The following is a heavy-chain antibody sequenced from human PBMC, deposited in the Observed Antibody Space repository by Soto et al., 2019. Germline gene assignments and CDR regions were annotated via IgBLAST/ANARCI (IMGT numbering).Heavy chain of an antibody. J-gene: IGHJ4*02. CDR1: GYSFTSYW. CDR2: IYPGDSDT. D-gene: IGHD6-13*01. CDR3: ARRGQPLANDY. V-gene: IGHV5-51*01. Sequence: GESLKISCKGSGYSFTSYWIGWVRQMPGKGLEGMGIIYPGDSDTRYSPAFQGQVTISADKCISTAYLQWSSLKASDTAMYYCARRGQPLANDYWGQGTLVTVSS.